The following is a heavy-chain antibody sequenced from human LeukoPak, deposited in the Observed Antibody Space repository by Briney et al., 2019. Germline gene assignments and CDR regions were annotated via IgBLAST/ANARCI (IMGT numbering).Heavy chain of an antibody. D-gene: IGHD5-24*01. J-gene: IGHJ5*02. CDR3: ASEEIRSWFDP. V-gene: IGHV4-59*01. CDR1: GGSISSYY. CDR2: IYYSGST. Sequence: SETLSLTCTVPGGSISSYYWSWIRQPPGKGLEWIGYIYYSGSTNYNPSLKSRVTISVDTSKNQFSLKLSSVTAADTAVYYCASEEIRSWFDPWGQGTLVTVSS.